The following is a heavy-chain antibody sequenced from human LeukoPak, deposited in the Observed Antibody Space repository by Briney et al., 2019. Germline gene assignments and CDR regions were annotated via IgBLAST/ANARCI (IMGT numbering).Heavy chain of an antibody. D-gene: IGHD2-2*01. CDR1: GFTFSTYT. CDR3: ARRYCRRTTCYWVDY. V-gene: IGHV3-21*01. Sequence: PGRSLRLSCAASGFTFSTYTMNWVRQAPGKGLEWVSSITTSSDYIYYAPSVRGRFTISRDNAKNSVYLQMNSLRAEDTAVYYCARRYCRRTTCYWVDYWGQGTLVTVSS. J-gene: IGHJ4*02. CDR2: ITTSSDYI.